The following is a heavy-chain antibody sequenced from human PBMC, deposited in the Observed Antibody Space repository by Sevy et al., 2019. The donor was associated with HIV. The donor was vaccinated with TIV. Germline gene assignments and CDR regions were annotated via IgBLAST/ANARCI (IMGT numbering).Heavy chain of an antibody. CDR1: GFTFSIYT. Sequence: GGSLRLSCAASGFTFSIYTMSWVRQAPGKGLEWVSTFWFGGSTIHYADSVKGRFTISRDNSKNTLCLQMNSLSADDSAVYYCAREGCTVPHDYWGQGTLVTVSS. J-gene: IGHJ4*02. D-gene: IGHD2-8*02. CDR3: AREGCTVPHDY. V-gene: IGHV3-23*01. CDR2: FWFGGSTI.